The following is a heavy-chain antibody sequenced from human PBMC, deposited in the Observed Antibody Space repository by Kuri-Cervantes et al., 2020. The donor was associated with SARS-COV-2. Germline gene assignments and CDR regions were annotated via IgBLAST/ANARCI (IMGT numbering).Heavy chain of an antibody. CDR2: INPNSGGT. V-gene: IGHV1-2*02. CDR3: ATVGRVGLRGGDAFDI. Sequence: ASVKVSCKASGYTFTGYYMHWVRQAPGQGLEWMGWINPNSGGTNYAQKFQGRVTMTRDTSISTAYMELSRLRSDDTAVYYCATVGRVGLRGGDAFDIWGQGTMVTVSS. CDR1: GYTFTGYY. D-gene: IGHD3-10*01. J-gene: IGHJ3*02.